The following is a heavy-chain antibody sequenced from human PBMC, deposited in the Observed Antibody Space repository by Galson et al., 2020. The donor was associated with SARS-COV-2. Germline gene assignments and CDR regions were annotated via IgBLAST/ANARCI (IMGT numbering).Heavy chain of an antibody. CDR2: IFYSGST. CDR3: ARTLTDAFCYFDL. V-gene: IGHV4-39*01. Sequence: ASETLSLTCTVSGGSIRSTRYYWGWIRQPPGKGLEWIGSIFYSGSTSYNPSLKSRVTISVDTPKNQFSLKLNSVTAADTAVYYWARTLTDAFCYFDLWGRGTLATVSS. CDR1: GGSIRSTRYY. J-gene: IGHJ2*01.